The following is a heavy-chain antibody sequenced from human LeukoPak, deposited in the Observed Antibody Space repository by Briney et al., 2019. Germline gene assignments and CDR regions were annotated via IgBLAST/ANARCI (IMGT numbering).Heavy chain of an antibody. Sequence: GGSLRLSCAASGFTFSSYSMNWVRQAPGKGLEWVSAISGSGDSTNYADSVKGRFTISRDNSKNTMYMQMNSLRAEDTAVYYCTKRPYNWNYGGFDYWGQGTLVTVSS. CDR1: GFTFSSYS. J-gene: IGHJ4*02. CDR2: ISGSGDST. V-gene: IGHV3-23*01. D-gene: IGHD1-7*01. CDR3: TKRPYNWNYGGFDY.